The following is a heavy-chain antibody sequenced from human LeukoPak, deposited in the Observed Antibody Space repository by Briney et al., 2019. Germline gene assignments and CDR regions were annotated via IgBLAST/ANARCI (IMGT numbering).Heavy chain of an antibody. CDR2: IYPGDSDT. D-gene: IGHD5-18*01. CDR1: GYIFTSYW. V-gene: IGHV5-51*01. Sequence: GESLQISCKGSGYIFTSYWVGWVRQLPGKGLEWMGIIYPGDSDTRYSPSFQGQVTISADKSISTAYLQWSSLRASDTAMYYCVRQWDTAMVIPDYWGQGTLVTVSS. J-gene: IGHJ4*02. CDR3: VRQWDTAMVIPDY.